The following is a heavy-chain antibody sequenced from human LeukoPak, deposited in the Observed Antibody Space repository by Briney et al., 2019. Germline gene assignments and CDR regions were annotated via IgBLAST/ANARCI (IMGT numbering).Heavy chain of an antibody. Sequence: HPGRSLRLSCAASGFTFDDYAMHWVRQAPGKGLEWVSGISWNSGSIGYADSVKGRFTISRDNAKNSLYLQMNSLRAEDTALYYCAKAPYDFWSGYSGPFDYWGQGTLVTVSS. D-gene: IGHD3-3*01. CDR1: GFTFDDYA. CDR2: ISWNSGSI. J-gene: IGHJ4*02. CDR3: AKAPYDFWSGYSGPFDY. V-gene: IGHV3-9*01.